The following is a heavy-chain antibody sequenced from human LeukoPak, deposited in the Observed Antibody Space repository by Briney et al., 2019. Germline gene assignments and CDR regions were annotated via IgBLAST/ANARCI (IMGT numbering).Heavy chain of an antibody. CDR1: GFPFSSYA. Sequence: GGSLRLSCVVSGFPFSSYAMSWVRQAPGKGLEWVGRIKSKTDGGTTDYAAPVKGRFTISRDDSKNTLYLQMNSLKTEDTAVYYCTTDRWGAGSYGVSAFDIWGQGTMVTVSS. J-gene: IGHJ3*02. CDR2: IKSKTDGGTT. CDR3: TTDRWGAGSYGVSAFDI. D-gene: IGHD1-26*01. V-gene: IGHV3-15*01.